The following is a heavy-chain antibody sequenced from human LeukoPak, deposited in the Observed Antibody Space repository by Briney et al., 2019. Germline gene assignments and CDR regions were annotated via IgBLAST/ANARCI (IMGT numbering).Heavy chain of an antibody. CDR3: AKDAGGQMTTVTYYFDY. V-gene: IGHV3-23*01. D-gene: IGHD4-17*01. CDR1: GFTFSSYA. CDR2: ISGSGGST. Sequence: GGSLRLSCAASGFTFSSYAMSWVRQAPGKGLEWVSAISGSGGSTYYADSVKGRFTISRDNSKNTLYLQMNSLRAEDTAVYYCAKDAGGQMTTVTYYFDYWGQGTLVTVSS. J-gene: IGHJ4*02.